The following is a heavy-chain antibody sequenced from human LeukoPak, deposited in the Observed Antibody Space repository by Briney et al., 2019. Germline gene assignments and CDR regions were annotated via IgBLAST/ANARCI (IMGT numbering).Heavy chain of an antibody. D-gene: IGHD2-21*02. J-gene: IGHJ4*02. CDR2: IKQDRSEK. CDR3: ARAEAYCGGDCYTAFDY. CDR1: GFTFTKYW. V-gene: IGHV3-7*01. Sequence: GGSLRLSCAASGFTFTKYWMSWVRQAPGKGLELVANIKQDRSEKYYVDSVKGRFTISRDNAKNSLYLQMNSLRAEDTAVYYCARAEAYCGGDCYTAFDYWGQGTLVTVSS.